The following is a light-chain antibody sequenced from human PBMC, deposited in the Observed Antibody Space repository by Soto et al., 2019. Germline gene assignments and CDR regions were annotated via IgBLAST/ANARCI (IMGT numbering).Light chain of an antibody. CDR2: SAT. Sequence: QAVVTQDPSLAVSPGGTGTLTCASSAGAVTSSSYPGWFQQKPGQAPRPLIHSATDKHSWTPARFSGSLLGGKADLTLSGVQAEDEAEYYCLLYFSGGQGVVGGGTKVTVL. V-gene: IGLV7-43*01. J-gene: IGLJ2*01. CDR3: LLYFSGGQGV. CDR1: AGAVTSSSY.